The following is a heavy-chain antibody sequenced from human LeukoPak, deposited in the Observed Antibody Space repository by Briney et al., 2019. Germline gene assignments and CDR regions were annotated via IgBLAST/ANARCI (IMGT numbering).Heavy chain of an antibody. J-gene: IGHJ4*02. V-gene: IGHV4-34*01. CDR2: INHSATT. Sequence: SETLSLTCAVYGGSFSGYYGSWIRQPPGKGRGWVAQINHSATTNYSPSLNTRVPISVHTSKNQFSLKLSSVTAADTAVYYCARGLSMIEPYYFDYWGQGTLVAVSS. D-gene: IGHD3-22*01. CDR3: ARGLSMIEPYYFDY. CDR1: GGSFSGYY.